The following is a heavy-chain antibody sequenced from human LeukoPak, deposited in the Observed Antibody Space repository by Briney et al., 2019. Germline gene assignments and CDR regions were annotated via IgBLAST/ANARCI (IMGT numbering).Heavy chain of an antibody. V-gene: IGHV3-23*01. D-gene: IGHD2-8*01. Sequence: GGSPRLSCAASGFTFRNYAMTWVRQDPGKGLEWVSVVTGNGDTTYYADSLKGRFTISRDNSRNTLYLQMNSLRAEDMAVYHCARNAADCTTSACYDSWGQGTLVTVSS. CDR2: VTGNGDTT. CDR1: GFTFRNYA. J-gene: IGHJ4*02. CDR3: ARNAADCTTSACYDS.